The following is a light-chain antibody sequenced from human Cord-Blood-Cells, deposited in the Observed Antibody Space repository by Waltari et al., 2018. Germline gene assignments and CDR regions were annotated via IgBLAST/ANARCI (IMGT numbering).Light chain of an antibody. J-gene: IGLJ1*01. Sequence: SALTQPASVSGSPGQSITLSCTGTSSDVGGYNYVSWYQQHPGKAPKLMIYDVSNRPSGVSNRFSGSKSGNTASLTISGLQAEDEADYYCSSYTSSSTLFGTGTKVTVL. CDR2: DVS. V-gene: IGLV2-14*01. CDR1: SSDVGGYNY. CDR3: SSYTSSSTL.